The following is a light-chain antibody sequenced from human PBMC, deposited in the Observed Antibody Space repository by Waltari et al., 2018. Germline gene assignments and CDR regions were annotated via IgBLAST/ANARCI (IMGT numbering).Light chain of an antibody. V-gene: IGLV2-14*03. CDR2: DAR. Sequence: SALILPPYGSRCPGQSSTIPCTCSSSDVGDYNFLSCFQQHPRNAPQPIIFDARNRRSGVSNRRSCCKSGKTASVTTSALAPEDDDAYYCSAYYISSSLEVFGGGTSLTV. CDR1: SSDVGDYNF. J-gene: IGLJ3*02. CDR3: SAYYISSSLEV.